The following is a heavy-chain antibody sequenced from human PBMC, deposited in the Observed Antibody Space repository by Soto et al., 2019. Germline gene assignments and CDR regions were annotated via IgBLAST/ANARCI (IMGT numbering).Heavy chain of an antibody. Sequence: QLQLQESGPGLVKPSETLSLTCTVSGGSISSSSSYWGWIRQPPGKGLEWIGSMSYSGSTYNNPSLKSRVTLSVDTSQRRISLKLTSVTAADTAVYYCARHRVPSVYDPIPGCFDSWGQGILVTASS. CDR1: GGSISSSSSY. D-gene: IGHD5-12*01. J-gene: IGHJ4*02. V-gene: IGHV4-39*01. CDR2: MSYSGST. CDR3: ARHRVPSVYDPIPGCFDS.